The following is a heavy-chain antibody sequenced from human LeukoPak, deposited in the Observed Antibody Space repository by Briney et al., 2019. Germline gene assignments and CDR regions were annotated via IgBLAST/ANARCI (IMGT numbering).Heavy chain of an antibody. J-gene: IGHJ4*02. V-gene: IGHV3-21*01. CDR1: GFTFSSYS. CDR3: ARAVPEDDFWSGFDY. Sequence: PGGSLRLSCAASGFTFSSYSMNWVRQAPGKGLEWVSSISSSSSYIYYAGSVKGRFTISRDNAKNSLYLRMNSLRAEDTAVYYCARAVPEDDFWSGFDYWGQGTLVTVSS. CDR2: ISSSSSYI. D-gene: IGHD3-3*01.